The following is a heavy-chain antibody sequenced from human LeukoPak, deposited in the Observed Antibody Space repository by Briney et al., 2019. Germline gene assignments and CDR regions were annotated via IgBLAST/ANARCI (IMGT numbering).Heavy chain of an antibody. D-gene: IGHD2-2*01. CDR2: TNSDGSST. J-gene: IGHJ4*02. CDR1: GFTFSRYW. CDR3: ARGLSGSSTLAVHDY. Sequence: GGSLRLSCAASGFTFSRYWMYWVRQAPGRGLVWVSHTNSDGSSTGYADSVKGRFTISRDNAKNTVYLQMNSLRAEDTAVYYCARGLSGSSTLAVHDYWGQGTLVTVSS. V-gene: IGHV3-74*01.